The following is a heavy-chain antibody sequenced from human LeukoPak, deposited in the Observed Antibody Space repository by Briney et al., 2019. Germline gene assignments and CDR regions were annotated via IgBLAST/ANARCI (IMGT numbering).Heavy chain of an antibody. D-gene: IGHD4-17*01. V-gene: IGHV3-7*04. CDR1: RFTFSSYW. CDR3: ARGMSTGDY. J-gene: IGHJ4*02. Sequence: GGSLRLSCAASRFTFSSYWMNWVRQAPGKGLEWVANIKQDGSEKYYVDSVKGRFTISRDNAKNSLYLQMNSLRAEDTAVYYCARGMSTGDYWGQGTLVTVSS. CDR2: IKQDGSEK.